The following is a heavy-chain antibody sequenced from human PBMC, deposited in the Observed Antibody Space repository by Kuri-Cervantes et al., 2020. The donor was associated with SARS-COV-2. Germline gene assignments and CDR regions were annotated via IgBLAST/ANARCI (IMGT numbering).Heavy chain of an antibody. CDR1: GFTFSSYD. J-gene: IGHJ2*01. CDR3: ARGYYDSSGYPLGWYFDP. V-gene: IGHV3-13*04. CDR2: IGTAGDT. D-gene: IGHD3-22*01. Sequence: GESLKISCAASGFTFSSYDMHWVRQATGKGLEWVSAIGTAGDTYYPGSVKGRFTISRENAKNSLYLQMNSLRAGDTAVYYCARGYYDSSGYPLGWYFDPWGRGTLVTVSS.